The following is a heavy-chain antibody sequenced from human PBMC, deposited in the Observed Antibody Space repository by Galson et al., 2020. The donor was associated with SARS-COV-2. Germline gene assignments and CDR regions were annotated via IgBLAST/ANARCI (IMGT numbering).Heavy chain of an antibody. CDR3: ARIRNRYSSSWYNYYYYGMDV. CDR1: GFSLSNARMG. D-gene: IGHD6-13*01. CDR2: IFSNDKK. Sequence: SGPTLVKPTETLTLTCTVSGFSLSNARMGVSWIRQPPGKALEWLAHIFSNDKKSYSTSLKSRLTISKDTSKSQVVLTMPNMDPVDTATYYCARIRNRYSSSWYNYYYYGMDVWGQGTTVTVSS. V-gene: IGHV2-26*01. J-gene: IGHJ6*02.